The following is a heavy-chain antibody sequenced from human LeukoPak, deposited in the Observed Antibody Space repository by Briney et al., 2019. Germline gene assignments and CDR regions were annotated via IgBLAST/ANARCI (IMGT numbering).Heavy chain of an antibody. CDR3: ARDGVSGGGSFSTG. CDR1: GGSISSGGYY. V-gene: IGHV4-30-2*01. Sequence: PSQTLSLTCTVSGGSISSGGYYWSWIRQPPGKGLEWIGYIYHSGSTYYNPSLKSRVTISVDTSKNQFSLKLSSVAAADTAVYYCARDGVSGGGSFSTGWGQGTLVTVSS. CDR2: IYHSGST. D-gene: IGHD2-15*01. J-gene: IGHJ4*02.